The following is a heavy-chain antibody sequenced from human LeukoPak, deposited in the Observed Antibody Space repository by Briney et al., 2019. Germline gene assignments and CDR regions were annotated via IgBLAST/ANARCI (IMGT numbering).Heavy chain of an antibody. CDR2: IIPIFGTA. CDR3: ARDSEGYCSSTSCYLEGGFDY. CDR1: GGTFSSYA. Sequence: ASVKVSCKASGGTFSSYAISWVRQAPGQGLEWMGGIIPIFGTANYAQKFQGRVTITADESTSTAYMELSSLRSEDTAVYYCARDSEGYCSSTSCYLEGGFDYWGQGTLVTVSS. J-gene: IGHJ4*02. D-gene: IGHD2-2*01. V-gene: IGHV1-69*13.